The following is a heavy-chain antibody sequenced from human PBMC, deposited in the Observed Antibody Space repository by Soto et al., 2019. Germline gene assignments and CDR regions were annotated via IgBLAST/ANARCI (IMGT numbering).Heavy chain of an antibody. V-gene: IGHV3-23*01. J-gene: IGHJ3*02. CDR3: ARASATDDAFDI. CDR2: ISGTGGST. CDR1: GFTFNNYA. Sequence: RLSCAASGFTFNNYALNWVRQAPGKGLEWVSSISGTGGSTFYADSVKGRFTISRDNSKNTLYLQMNSLRAEDTAVYYCARASATDDAFDIWGQGTMVTVSS.